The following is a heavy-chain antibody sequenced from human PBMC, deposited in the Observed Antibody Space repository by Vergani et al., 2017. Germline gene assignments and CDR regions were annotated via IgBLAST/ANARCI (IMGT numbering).Heavy chain of an antibody. V-gene: IGHV3-74*02. CDR2: INSDGSST. Sequence: EVQLLESGGGLVQPGGSLRLSCAASGFTFSSYWMHWVRQAPGKGLVWVSRINSDGSSTSYADSVKGRFTISRDNAKNTLYLQMNSLRAEDTAVYYCARAKYCGGDCPRNYYYGMDVWGQGTTVTVSS. D-gene: IGHD2-21*02. J-gene: IGHJ6*02. CDR3: ARAKYCGGDCPRNYYYGMDV. CDR1: GFTFSSYW.